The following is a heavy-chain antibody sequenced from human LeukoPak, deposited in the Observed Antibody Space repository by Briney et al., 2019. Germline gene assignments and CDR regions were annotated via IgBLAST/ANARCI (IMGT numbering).Heavy chain of an antibody. D-gene: IGHD2-2*01. CDR2: IHYSGST. CDR1: GGSISSYY. Sequence: SPSETLSLTCTVSGGSISSYYWSWIRQPPGKGLEWIGYIHYSGSTSYNPSLKSRVTISVDTSKNQISLKVRSATAADTAVYYCARTTEDCSSTSCYQYWFDPWGQGTLVTVSS. V-gene: IGHV4-59*01. CDR3: ARTTEDCSSTSCYQYWFDP. J-gene: IGHJ5*02.